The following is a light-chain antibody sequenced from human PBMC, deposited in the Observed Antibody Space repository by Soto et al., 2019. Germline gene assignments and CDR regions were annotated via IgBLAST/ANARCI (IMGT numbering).Light chain of an antibody. CDR2: EVT. J-gene: IGLJ2*01. Sequence: QSALTQPASVSGSPGQSITISCTGTRSDVGGYNYVSWYQHHPGKAPKLLIYEVTNRPAEVSNRFSGSKSGITASLTISGLQSEDEAVYYCSSYTSGSTVIFGGGTKLTVL. CDR1: RSDVGGYNY. CDR3: SSYTSGSTVI. V-gene: IGLV2-14*01.